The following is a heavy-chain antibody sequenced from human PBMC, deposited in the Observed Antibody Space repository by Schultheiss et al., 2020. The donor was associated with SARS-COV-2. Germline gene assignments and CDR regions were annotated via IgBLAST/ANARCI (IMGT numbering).Heavy chain of an antibody. Sequence: GGSLRLSCAASGFTFSNAWMSWVRQAPGKGLEWVGRIKSKTDGGTTDYAAPVKGRFTISRDDSKNTLYLQMNSLKTEDTAVYYCTTPPVIPNHYSSSWYNPYDAFDIWGQGTMVTVSS. V-gene: IGHV3-15*01. CDR3: TTPPVIPNHYSSSWYNPYDAFDI. CDR2: IKSKTDGGTT. D-gene: IGHD6-13*01. CDR1: GFTFSNAW. J-gene: IGHJ3*02.